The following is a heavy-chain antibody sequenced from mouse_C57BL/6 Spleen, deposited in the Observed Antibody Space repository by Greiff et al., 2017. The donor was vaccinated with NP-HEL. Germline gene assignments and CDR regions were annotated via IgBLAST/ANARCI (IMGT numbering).Heavy chain of an antibody. V-gene: IGHV1-82*01. CDR2: IYPGDGDT. CDR3: ARIPYAMDY. Sequence: QVQLQQSGPELVKPGASVKISCKASGYAFSSSWMNWVKPRPGQGLEWIGRIYPGDGDTNYNGKFKGKATLTADKSSSTAYMQLSSLTSEDSAVYFCARIPYAMDYWGQGTSVTVSS. J-gene: IGHJ4*01. CDR1: GYAFSSSW.